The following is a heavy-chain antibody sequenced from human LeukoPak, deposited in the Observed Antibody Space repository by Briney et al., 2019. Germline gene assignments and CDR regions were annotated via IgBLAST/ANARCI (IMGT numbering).Heavy chain of an antibody. D-gene: IGHD4-17*01. CDR2: ISGSGGST. V-gene: IGHV3-23*01. J-gene: IGHJ6*02. Sequence: GGSLRLSCAASGFTFSSYSMNWVRQAPGKGLEWVSAISGSGGSTYYADSVKGRFTISRDNSKNTLYLQMNSLRAEDTAVYYCAKSDGDYFRYYYYGMDVWGQGTTVTVSS. CDR1: GFTFSSYS. CDR3: AKSDGDYFRYYYYGMDV.